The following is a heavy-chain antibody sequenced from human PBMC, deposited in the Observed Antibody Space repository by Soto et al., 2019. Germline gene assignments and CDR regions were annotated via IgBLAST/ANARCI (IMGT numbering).Heavy chain of an antibody. J-gene: IGHJ6*02. D-gene: IGHD2-2*02. CDR3: ARGGFPHIAAVTXAIGDYYGXDV. Sequence: PVGSLRLSCSASGFTFSSYSMNWVRQAPGKGLEWVSYISSSSSTIYYADSVKGRFTISRDNAKNSLYLQMNSMRDEETAVYYCARGGFPHIAAVTXAIGDYYGXDVWGQGTXVTVXS. CDR2: ISSSSSTI. CDR1: GFTFSSYS. V-gene: IGHV3-48*02.